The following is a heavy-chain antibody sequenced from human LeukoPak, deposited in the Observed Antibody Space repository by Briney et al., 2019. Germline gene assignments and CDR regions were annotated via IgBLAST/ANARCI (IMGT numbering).Heavy chain of an antibody. V-gene: IGHV4-30-4*01. J-gene: IGHJ4*01. D-gene: IGHD5-12*01. CDR2: IYYSGTT. CDR3: ARDNSGYGRSHY. CDR1: GGSISSGDYY. Sequence: SQTLSLTCTVSGGSISSGDYYWTWIRQPPGKGLEWIGYIYYSGTTYYNPSLKSRITISVDTSKDQFSLHLNSVTAADTAVYYCARDNSGYGRSHYWGHGTLVTVSS.